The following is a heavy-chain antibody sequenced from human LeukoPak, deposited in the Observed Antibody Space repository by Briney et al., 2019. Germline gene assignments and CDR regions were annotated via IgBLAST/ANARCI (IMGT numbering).Heavy chain of an antibody. V-gene: IGHV3-33*08. CDR1: GFTFSSYA. D-gene: IGHD3-22*01. J-gene: IGHJ4*02. CDR3: ARDGATYYYDSSGLFDY. CDR2: IWYDGSNK. Sequence: PGGSLRLSCAASGFTFSSYAMSWVRQAPGKGLEWVAVIWYDGSNKYYADSVKGRFTISRDNSKNTLYLQMNSLRAEDTAVYYCARDGATYYYDSSGLFDYWGQGTLVTVSS.